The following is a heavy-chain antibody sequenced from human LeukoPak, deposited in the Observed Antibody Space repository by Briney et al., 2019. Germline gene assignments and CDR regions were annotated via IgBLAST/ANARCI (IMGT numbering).Heavy chain of an antibody. CDR3: ARDPSAAPYNWFDP. D-gene: IGHD6-13*01. Sequence: SETMSLTCTVSGGSISSSSYYWGWIRQPPGKGLEWIGSIYYSGSTYYNPSLKSRVTISVDTSKNQFSLKLSSVTAADTAVYYCARDPSAAPYNWFDPWGQGTLVTVSS. J-gene: IGHJ5*02. CDR1: GGSISSSSYY. CDR2: IYYSGST. V-gene: IGHV4-39*07.